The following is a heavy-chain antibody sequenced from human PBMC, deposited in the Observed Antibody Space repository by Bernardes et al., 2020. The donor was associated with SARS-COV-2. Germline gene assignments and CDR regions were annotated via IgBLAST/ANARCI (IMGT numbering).Heavy chain of an antibody. CDR1: GYTLTELS. CDR3: RVVPAAISYYYYGMDV. CDR2: FDPEDGET. J-gene: IGHJ6*02. D-gene: IGHD2-2*02. V-gene: IGHV1-24*01. Sequence: ASVKVSCKVSGYTLTELSMHWVRQAPGKGLEWMGGFDPEDGETIYAQKFQGRVTMTEDTSTDTAYMELSSLRSEDTAVYYCRVVPAAISYYYYGMDVWGQGTTGPVSS.